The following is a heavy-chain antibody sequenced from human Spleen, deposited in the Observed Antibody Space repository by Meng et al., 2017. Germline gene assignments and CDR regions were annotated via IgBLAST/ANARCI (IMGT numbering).Heavy chain of an antibody. Sequence: QGQLQESGPGLLKPYQTPSLTCTVSGGSISSGGYYWSWIRQHPGKGLEWIGYIYYSGSTYYNPSLKSLVTISVDTSKNQFSLKLSSVTAADTAVYYCARTLRRADYGDYYFDYWGQGTLVTVSS. V-gene: IGHV4-31*01. CDR3: ARTLRRADYGDYYFDY. D-gene: IGHD4-17*01. J-gene: IGHJ4*02. CDR2: IYYSGST. CDR1: GGSISSGGYY.